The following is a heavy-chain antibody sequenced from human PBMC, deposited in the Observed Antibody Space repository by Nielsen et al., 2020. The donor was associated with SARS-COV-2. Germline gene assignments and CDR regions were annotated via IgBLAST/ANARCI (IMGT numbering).Heavy chain of an antibody. D-gene: IGHD3-3*01. Sequence: GGSLRLSCAASGFTVSSNYMSWVRQAPGKGLEWVSVIYSGGSTYYADSVKGRFTISRDNSKNTLYLQMNSLRAEDTAVYYCAGGADFWSGTQRYYMDVWGKGTTVTVSS. CDR2: IYSGGST. CDR3: AGGADFWSGTQRYYMDV. J-gene: IGHJ6*03. V-gene: IGHV3-66*01. CDR1: GFTVSSNY.